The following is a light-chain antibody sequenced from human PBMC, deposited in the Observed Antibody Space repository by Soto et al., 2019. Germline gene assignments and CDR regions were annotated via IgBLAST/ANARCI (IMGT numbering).Light chain of an antibody. CDR1: SSDVGGYDY. V-gene: IGLV2-14*01. CDR3: SSYTSSSTYV. J-gene: IGLJ1*01. CDR2: DVS. Sequence: QSVLTQPASVSGSPGQSIAISCTGTSSDVGGYDYVSWYQQHPGKAPKLMVYDVSNRPPGVSNRFSGSKSDNTASLTISGLQAEDEADYYCSSYTSSSTYVFGTGTKVTVL.